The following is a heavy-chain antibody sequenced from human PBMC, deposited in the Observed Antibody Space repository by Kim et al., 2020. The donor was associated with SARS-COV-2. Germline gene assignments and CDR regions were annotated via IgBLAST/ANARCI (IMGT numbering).Heavy chain of an antibody. CDR2: GDI. Sequence: GDIYYADSVKGRFTISRDNSENTLYLQMSSLRADDTAVYYCVRETSAWEEWGPGTLVTASS. V-gene: IGHV3-53*01. J-gene: IGHJ4*02. CDR3: VRETSAWEE. D-gene: IGHD1-26*01.